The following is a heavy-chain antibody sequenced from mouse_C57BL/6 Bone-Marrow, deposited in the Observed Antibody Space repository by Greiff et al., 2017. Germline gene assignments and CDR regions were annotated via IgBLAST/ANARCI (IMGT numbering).Heavy chain of an antibody. CDR3: TGWLPWGYYFDY. Sequence: QVQLKQSGAELVRPGASVTLSCKASGYTFTDYELHWVKQTPVHGLEWIGAIDPETGGTAYNQKFKGKAILTADKSSSTAYMELRSLTSEDSAVYYCTGWLPWGYYFDYWGQGTTLTVSS. CDR1: GYTFTDYE. D-gene: IGHD2-2*01. CDR2: IDPETGGT. J-gene: IGHJ2*01. V-gene: IGHV1-15*01.